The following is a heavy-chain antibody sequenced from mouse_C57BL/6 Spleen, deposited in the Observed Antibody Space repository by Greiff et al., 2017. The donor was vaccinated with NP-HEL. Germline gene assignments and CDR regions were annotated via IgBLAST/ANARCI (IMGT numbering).Heavy chain of an antibody. CDR1: GYAFSSYW. D-gene: IGHD1-1*01. V-gene: IGHV1-80*01. CDR3: ARRNYYGSSYGDY. J-gene: IGHJ4*01. CDR2: IYPGDGDT. Sequence: QVQLQQSGAELVKPGASVKISCKASGYAFSSYWMNWVKQRPGKGLEWIGQIYPGDGDTNYNGKFKGKATLTADKSSSTAYMQLSSLTSEDSAVYFGARRNYYGSSYGDYWGQGTSVTVSS.